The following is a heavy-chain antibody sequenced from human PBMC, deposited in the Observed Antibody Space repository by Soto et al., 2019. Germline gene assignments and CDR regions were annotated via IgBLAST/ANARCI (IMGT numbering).Heavy chain of an antibody. CDR3: VSDRGYGHASVPYS. V-gene: IGHV3-30*03. J-gene: IGHJ4*02. CDR2: ISYDGSLQ. Sequence: QAQLVESGGGVVQPGRSLRLSCAASGFAFSSYGMYWVRQAPGTGLEWVAVISYDGSLQHYADSVKGRFTISRDNSKNMLLLQMSSLRAEDTAVYYCVSDRGYGHASVPYSWGQGTLVSVSS. D-gene: IGHD5-18*01. CDR1: GFAFSSYG.